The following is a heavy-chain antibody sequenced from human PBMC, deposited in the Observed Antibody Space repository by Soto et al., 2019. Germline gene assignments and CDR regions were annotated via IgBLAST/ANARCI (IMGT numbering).Heavy chain of an antibody. CDR3: ARPHTGFDS. Sequence: PGGSLRLSCAASGFTFSSYWMHWVRQAPGKGLVWLSRISGDGTTSIYADSAKGRFTISRDNAKNTLYLEMNSLRAEDTAVYYCARPHTGFDSWGQGTLVTVSS. CDR2: ISGDGTTS. J-gene: IGHJ4*02. CDR1: GFTFSSYW. V-gene: IGHV3-74*01.